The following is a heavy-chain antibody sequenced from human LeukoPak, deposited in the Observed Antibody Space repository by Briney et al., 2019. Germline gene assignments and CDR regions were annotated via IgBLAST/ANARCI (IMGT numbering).Heavy chain of an antibody. Sequence: QAGGSLRLSCAASGFTFSSNAMSWVRQAPGKGLEWVSALTGGGGVTHYADSVKGRFTISRDNSKNTLYLQMNSLRAEDTAVYYCAKDPPYYDFWSGYPGLGDYWGQGTLVTVSS. J-gene: IGHJ4*02. V-gene: IGHV3-23*01. CDR2: LTGGGGVT. CDR3: AKDPPYYDFWSGYPGLGDY. D-gene: IGHD3-3*01. CDR1: GFTFSSNA.